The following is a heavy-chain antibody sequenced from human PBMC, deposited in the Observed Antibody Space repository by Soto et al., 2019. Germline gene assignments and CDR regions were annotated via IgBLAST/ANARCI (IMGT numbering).Heavy chain of an antibody. V-gene: IGHV1-69*06. CDR1: GGTFSSYA. J-gene: IGHJ6*02. Sequence: SVKVSCKASGGTFSSYAISWVRQAPGQGLEWMGGIIPIFGTANYAQKFQGRVTITADKSTSTAYMELSSLRSEDTAVYYCARSDPDNYYYYGMDVWGQGTTVTVSS. CDR3: ARSDPDNYYYYGMDV. CDR2: IIPIFGTA. D-gene: IGHD3-9*01.